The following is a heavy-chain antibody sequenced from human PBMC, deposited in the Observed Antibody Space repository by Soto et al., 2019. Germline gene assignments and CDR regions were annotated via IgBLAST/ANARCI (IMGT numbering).Heavy chain of an antibody. CDR1: GYTFTSYA. V-gene: IGHV1-3*01. CDR2: INGGNGNT. D-gene: IGHD4-17*01. CDR3: ARGVHDYGGKGFYY. Sequence: ASVKVSCKASGYTFTSYAMHWVRQAPGQRLEWMGWINGGNGNTKYSQKFQGRVTITRDTSASTAYMELSSLRSEDTAVYYCARGVHDYGGKGFYYWGQGTLVTVSS. J-gene: IGHJ4*02.